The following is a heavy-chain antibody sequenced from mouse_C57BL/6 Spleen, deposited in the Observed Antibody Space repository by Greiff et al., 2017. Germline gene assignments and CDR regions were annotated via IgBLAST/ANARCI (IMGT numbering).Heavy chain of an antibody. CDR3: SRGGYYAVDY. Sequence: QVQLQQSGAELVKPGASVKISCKASGYAFSSYWMNWVKQRPGKGLEWIGQIYPGDGDTNYNGKFKGKATLTADKSSSTAYMQLSSLTSEDAAVYFCSRGGYYAVDYWGQGTSVTVSS. CDR1: GYAFSSYW. CDR2: IYPGDGDT. V-gene: IGHV1-80*01. J-gene: IGHJ4*01.